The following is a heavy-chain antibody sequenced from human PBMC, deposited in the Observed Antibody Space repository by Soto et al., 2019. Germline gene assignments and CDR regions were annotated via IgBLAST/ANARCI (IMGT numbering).Heavy chain of an antibody. CDR1: AGTFSSYA. CDR2: IIPIFGTA. D-gene: IGHD2-15*01. J-gene: IGHJ6*02. Sequence: GASVKVSCKDSAGTFSSYAISWVRQAPGQGREWMGGIIPIFGTANYAQKFQGRVTITADESTSTAYMELSSLRSEDTAVSYCARDDIVVVVAATYGMDVWGQGTTVTVSS. V-gene: IGHV1-69*13. CDR3: ARDDIVVVVAATYGMDV.